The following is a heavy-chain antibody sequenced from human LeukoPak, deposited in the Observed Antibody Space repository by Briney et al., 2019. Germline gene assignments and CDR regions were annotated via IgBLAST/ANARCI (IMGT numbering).Heavy chain of an antibody. CDR2: IYHSGST. D-gene: IGHD1-26*01. Sequence: PSETLSLTCAVSGYSISSGYYWGWIRQPPGKGLEWIGSIYHSGSTYYNPSLKSRVTISVDTSKNQFSLKLSSVTAADTAVYYCARDRNLYSGSFASWGQGTLVTVS. J-gene: IGHJ4*02. V-gene: IGHV4-38-2*02. CDR3: ARDRNLYSGSFAS. CDR1: GYSISSGYY.